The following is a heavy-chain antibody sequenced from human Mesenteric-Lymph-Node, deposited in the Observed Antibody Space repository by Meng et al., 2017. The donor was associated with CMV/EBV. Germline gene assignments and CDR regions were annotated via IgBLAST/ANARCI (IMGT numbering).Heavy chain of an antibody. D-gene: IGHD6-6*01. CDR1: GFTFRSYG. Sequence: GESLKISCAASGFTFRSYGMSWVRQAPGKGLEWVSSISGGGGATYYADSVKGRFTISRDDFKNTLYLQMNSLRAEDTAVYYCAATYSSSTLIDYWGQGTLVTVSS. CDR2: ISGGGGAT. V-gene: IGHV3-23*01. J-gene: IGHJ4*02. CDR3: AATYSSSTLIDY.